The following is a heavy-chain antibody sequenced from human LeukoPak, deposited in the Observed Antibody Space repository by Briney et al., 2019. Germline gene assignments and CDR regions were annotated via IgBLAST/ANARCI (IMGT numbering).Heavy chain of an antibody. Sequence: GRSLRLSCAASGFTFSSYAMHWVRQAPGKGLEWLAVILYDGSNKYYADSVKGRFTISRDNSKNTLYLQMNSLRAEDTAVYYCARDPDTAMVYYYYGMDVWGKGTTVTVSS. CDR1: GFTFSSYA. CDR3: ARDPDTAMVYYYYGMDV. CDR2: ILYDGSNK. J-gene: IGHJ6*04. D-gene: IGHD5-18*01. V-gene: IGHV3-30*04.